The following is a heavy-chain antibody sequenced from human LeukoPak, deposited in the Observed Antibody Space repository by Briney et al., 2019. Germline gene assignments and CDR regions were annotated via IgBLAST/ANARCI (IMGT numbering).Heavy chain of an antibody. V-gene: IGHV5-51*01. CDR2: IYPGNSDT. CDR3: ARAFSGFGTIDY. Sequence: GESLKISCKGSGYRFTSFWIAWVGQMPGKGLEWMGFIYPGNSDTRYSPSFQGQVTISADKSISTAYLQWSSLKASDTAMYYCARAFSGFGTIDYWGQGTLVTVSS. J-gene: IGHJ4*02. D-gene: IGHD5-12*01. CDR1: GYRFTSFW.